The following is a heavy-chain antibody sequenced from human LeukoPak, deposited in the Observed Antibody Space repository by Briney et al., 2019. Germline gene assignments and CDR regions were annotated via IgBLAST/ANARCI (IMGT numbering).Heavy chain of an antibody. J-gene: IGHJ4*02. CDR2: ISGSGGST. CDR1: GFTFSSYA. D-gene: IGHD3-10*01. Sequence: GGSLRLSCAASGFTFSSYAMSWVRQAPGKGLEWVSAISGSGGSTYYADSVKGRFTISRDNSKNTLYLQMNSLRAEDTAVYYCAKALSRVRTEGIDYWGQGTLVTVSS. CDR3: AKALSRVRTEGIDY. V-gene: IGHV3-23*01.